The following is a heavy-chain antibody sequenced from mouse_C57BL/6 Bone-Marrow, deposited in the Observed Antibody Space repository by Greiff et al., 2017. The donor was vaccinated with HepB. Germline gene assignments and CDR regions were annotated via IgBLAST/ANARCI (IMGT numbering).Heavy chain of an antibody. CDR2: IDPNSGGT. Sequence: QVQLQQPGAELVKPGASVKLSCKASGYTFTSYWMHWVKQRPGRGLEWIGRIDPNSGGTKYNEKFKSKATLTVDKSSSTAYMQHSSLTSEDSAVYYCEREGSCYGLRGYCDYWGRGTALTVTA. J-gene: IGHJ2*01. CDR3: EREGSCYGLRGYCDY. D-gene: IGHD1-1*02. V-gene: IGHV1-72*01. CDR1: GYTFTSYW.